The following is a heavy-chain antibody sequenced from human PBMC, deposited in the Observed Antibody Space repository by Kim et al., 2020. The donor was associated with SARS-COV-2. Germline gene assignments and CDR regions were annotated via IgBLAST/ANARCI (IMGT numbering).Heavy chain of an antibody. J-gene: IGHJ6*01. Sequence: SETLSLTCTVSGGSISSSSYYWGWIRQPPGMGLEWIGSIYYSGSTYYNPSLKSRVTLSVGTSKTQFSLKLSSVTAADTAEYYCARHGSYNSSWRVLHYY. CDR2: IYYSGST. CDR1: GGSISSSSYY. D-gene: IGHD6-13*01. CDR3: ARHGSYNSSWRVLHYY. V-gene: IGHV4-39*01.